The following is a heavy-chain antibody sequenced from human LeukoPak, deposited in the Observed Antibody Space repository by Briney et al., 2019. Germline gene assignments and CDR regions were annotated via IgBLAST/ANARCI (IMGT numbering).Heavy chain of an antibody. CDR1: GDSISSSSDY. CDR2: IYYSGST. Sequence: SETLSLTCTVSGDSISSSSDYWGWIRQPPGKGLEWIGSIYYSGSTYYNPSLKSRVTISVDTSKNQFSPKLSSVTAADTAVYYCARSAGGWYFDLWGRGTLVTVSS. V-gene: IGHV4-39*07. CDR3: ARSAGGWYFDL. D-gene: IGHD3-16*01. J-gene: IGHJ2*01.